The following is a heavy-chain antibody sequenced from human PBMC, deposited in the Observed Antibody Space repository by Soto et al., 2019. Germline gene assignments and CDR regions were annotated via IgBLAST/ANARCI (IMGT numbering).Heavy chain of an antibody. Sequence: EVQLLQSGGGSGQPGGSLRLPCAAAGFTFRNYAMSWVRQVPGKGLEWVSAISRNGGSSYYADSVKGRFTISRDNSKNTLYLQMNSLRADDTAIYFCARGDCGAAGCYIHYYYGMDVWGQGTAVTVSS. V-gene: IGHV3-23*01. CDR3: ARGDCGAAGCYIHYYYGMDV. CDR2: ISRNGGSS. CDR1: GFTFRNYA. J-gene: IGHJ6*02. D-gene: IGHD2-2*02.